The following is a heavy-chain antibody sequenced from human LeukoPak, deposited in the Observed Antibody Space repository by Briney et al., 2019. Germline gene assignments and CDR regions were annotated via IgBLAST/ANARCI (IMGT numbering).Heavy chain of an antibody. J-gene: IGHJ3*02. CDR2: IYSGGST. CDR1: GFTVSSDY. V-gene: IGHV3-66*02. D-gene: IGHD6-19*01. CDR3: AREGVAVNDACDI. Sequence: PGGSLRLSCAASGFTVSSDYMSWVRQAPGKGLGWVSVIYSGGSTYYADSVKGRFTISRDNSKNTLYLQMNSLRAEDTAVYYCAREGVAVNDACDIWGQGTMVTVSS.